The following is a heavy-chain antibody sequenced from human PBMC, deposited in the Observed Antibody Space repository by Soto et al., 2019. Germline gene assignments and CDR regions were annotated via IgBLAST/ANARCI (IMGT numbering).Heavy chain of an antibody. CDR2: ISGSGGST. D-gene: IGHD3-22*01. Sequence: PGGSLRLSCAASGFTFSSYAMSWVRQAPGKGLEWVSAISGSGGSTYYADAVKGRFTISRDKSKNTLYLQMNSLRAEDTAVYYCATSPSIVVSRFDYWGQGTLVTVSS. CDR1: GFTFSSYA. J-gene: IGHJ4*02. V-gene: IGHV3-23*01. CDR3: ATSPSIVVSRFDY.